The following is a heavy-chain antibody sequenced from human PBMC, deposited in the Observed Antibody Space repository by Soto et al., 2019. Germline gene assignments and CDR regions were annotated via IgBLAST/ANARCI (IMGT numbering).Heavy chain of an antibody. V-gene: IGHV1-18*01. J-gene: IGHJ2*01. D-gene: IGHD4-17*01. Sequence: QVQLVQSGAEVKKPGASVKVSCTASGYTFTSYGISWVRQAPGQGLEWMGWISAYNGHTNYAQKLPSRVTMTTDTSTSTGYTDPKTRRSDDTAVYYCARDHYGGNSAFDLWGRGTLVTVSS. CDR2: ISAYNGHT. CDR3: ARDHYGGNSAFDL. CDR1: GYTFTSYG.